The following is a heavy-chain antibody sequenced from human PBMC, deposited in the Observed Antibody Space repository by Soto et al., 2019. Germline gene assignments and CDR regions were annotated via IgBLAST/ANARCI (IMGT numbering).Heavy chain of an antibody. CDR3: AKDGSQTISGSYLSS. V-gene: IGHV1-3*01. D-gene: IGHD1-26*01. Sequence: ASVKVSCKASGYTSTNYGMHWVRQAPGQRLEWMGWINAGSGNTKYSQKFQGRITISRDNSKNTLYLQMNSLRAEDTAVYYCAKDGSQTISGSYLSSWGQGSLVTVSS. J-gene: IGHJ5*02. CDR1: GYTSTNYG. CDR2: INAGSGNT.